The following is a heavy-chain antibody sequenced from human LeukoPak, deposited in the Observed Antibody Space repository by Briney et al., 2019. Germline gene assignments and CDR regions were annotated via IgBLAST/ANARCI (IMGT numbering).Heavy chain of an antibody. CDR1: GFIFDNYA. CDR3: AKDLGSGSYYAAFDH. V-gene: IGHV3-23*01. J-gene: IGHJ4*02. Sequence: PGGSLRLSCAASGFIFDNYAMTWVRQAPGKGLEWVSGTSASGGSTYYADSVKGRFTISRDNFNNTLYLQMNSLRADDTAVYFCAKDLGSGSYYAAFDHWGQGTVVTVSS. CDR2: TSASGGST. D-gene: IGHD3-10*01.